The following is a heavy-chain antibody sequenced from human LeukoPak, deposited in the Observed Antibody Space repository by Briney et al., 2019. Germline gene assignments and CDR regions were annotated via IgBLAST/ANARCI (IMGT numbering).Heavy chain of an antibody. J-gene: IGHJ6*03. V-gene: IGHV3-20*04. Sequence: GRSLRLSCAASGFTFDDYGMSWVRQAPGKGLEWVSGINWNGGSTGYADSVKGRFTISRDNAKNSLYLQMNSLRAEDTALYYCARGTYYYYYYMDVWGKGTTVTVSS. CDR3: ARGTYYYYYYMDV. CDR1: GFTFDDYG. CDR2: INWNGGST. D-gene: IGHD2-2*01.